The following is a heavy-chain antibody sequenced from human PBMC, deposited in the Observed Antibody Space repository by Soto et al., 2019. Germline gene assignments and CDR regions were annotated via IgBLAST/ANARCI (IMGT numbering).Heavy chain of an antibody. J-gene: IGHJ4*02. V-gene: IGHV3-30*18. CDR3: AKGPPLDY. Sequence: VGSLRLSCAASGFTFSYYSMHWVRQAPGKGLEWVAVISYDGSIKYYADSVKGRFIISRDNSKNRLYLQMNSLRAEDTAVYYCAKGPPLDYWGQGTLVTVSS. CDR1: GFTFSYYS. CDR2: ISYDGSIK.